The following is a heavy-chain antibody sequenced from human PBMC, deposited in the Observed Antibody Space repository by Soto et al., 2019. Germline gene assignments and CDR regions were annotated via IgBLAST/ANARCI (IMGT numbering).Heavy chain of an antibody. D-gene: IGHD4-17*01. J-gene: IGHJ4*02. CDR2: IWYYGSNK. Sequence: PGGSLRLSCAAAGFTFSSYGMHWVLQALGKGLEWVAVIWYYGSNKHYADSVKGRFTIPRDNSKNTLYLQMDSLRAEATAASYCARAPIIYGDYVLTIDYWGQRTLVTVS. CDR3: ARAPIIYGDYVLTIDY. CDR1: GFTFSSYG. V-gene: IGHV3-33*01.